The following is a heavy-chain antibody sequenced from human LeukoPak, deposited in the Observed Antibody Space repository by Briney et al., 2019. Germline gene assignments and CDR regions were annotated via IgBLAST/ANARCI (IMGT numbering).Heavy chain of an antibody. CDR3: AVYPLRLGELSMSLSDAFDI. J-gene: IGHJ3*02. CDR1: GYTLTELS. D-gene: IGHD3-16*02. CDR2: FDPEDGET. Sequence: ASVKVSCKVSGYTLTELSMHWVRQAPGKGLEWMGGFDPEDGETIYAQEFQGRVTMTEDTSTDTAYMELSSLRSEDTAVYYCAVYPLRLGELSMSLSDAFDIWGQGTMVTVSS. V-gene: IGHV1-24*01.